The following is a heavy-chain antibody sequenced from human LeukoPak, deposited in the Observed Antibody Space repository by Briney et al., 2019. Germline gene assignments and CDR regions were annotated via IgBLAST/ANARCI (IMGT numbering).Heavy chain of an antibody. CDR2: INHSGST. CDR1: GGSFSGYY. Sequence: SETLSLTCAVYGGSFSGYYWSWIRQPPGKGLEWIGEINHSGSTNYNPSLKSRVTISVDTSKNQFSLKLSSVTAADTAVYYCARMGQQWLVRYRYFDYRGQGTLVTVSS. V-gene: IGHV4-34*01. CDR3: ARMGQQWLVRYRYFDY. D-gene: IGHD6-19*01. J-gene: IGHJ4*02.